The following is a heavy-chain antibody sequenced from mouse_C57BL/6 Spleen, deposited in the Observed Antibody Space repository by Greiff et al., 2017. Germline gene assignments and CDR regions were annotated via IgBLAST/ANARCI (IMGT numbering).Heavy chain of an antibody. D-gene: IGHD2-5*01. CDR2: FYPGDGDT. J-gene: IGHJ4*01. Sequence: VQLQQSGAELVKPGASVKISCKASGYAFSSYWMNWVKQRPGKGLEWIGQFYPGDGDTNYNGKFKGKATLTADKSSSTDYMQLSSMTSEDSAVYFCARNSNYHYAMDYWGQGTSVTVSS. CDR3: ARNSNYHYAMDY. CDR1: GYAFSSYW. V-gene: IGHV1-80*01.